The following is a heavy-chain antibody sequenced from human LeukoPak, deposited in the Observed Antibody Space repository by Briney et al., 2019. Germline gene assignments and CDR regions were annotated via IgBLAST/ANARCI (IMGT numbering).Heavy chain of an antibody. CDR3: AREIVAGAFDS. CDR1: GFNVNDYY. J-gene: IGHJ4*02. V-gene: IGHV3-11*01. CDR2: IGSSDSII. Sequence: PGGSLRLSCAVSGFNVNDYYISWIRQAPGKGLEWVSDIGSSDSIIAYGDSVRGRFTISRNFASNSLYLQMNNLRVEDTAVYYCAREIVAGAFDSWGQGTLVTVSS. D-gene: IGHD6-19*01.